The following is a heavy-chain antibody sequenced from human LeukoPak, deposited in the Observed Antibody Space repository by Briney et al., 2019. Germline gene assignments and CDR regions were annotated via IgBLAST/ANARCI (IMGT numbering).Heavy chain of an antibody. J-gene: IGHJ5*02. V-gene: IGHV4-4*02. Sequence: SETLSLTCAVSGGSISSSNWWSWVRQPPGKGLEWIGEIYHSGSTNYNPSLRSRVTISVDTSNNDFSLNLTSVTAADTAVYYCATEFYDFLSGESWFDPWGQGALVTVS. CDR2: IYHSGST. CDR3: ATEFYDFLSGESWFDP. D-gene: IGHD3-9*01. CDR1: GGSISSSNW.